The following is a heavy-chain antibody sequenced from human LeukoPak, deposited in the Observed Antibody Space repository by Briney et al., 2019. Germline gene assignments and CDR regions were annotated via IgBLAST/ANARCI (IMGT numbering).Heavy chain of an antibody. V-gene: IGHV1-18*01. CDR1: VYTFTIYG. D-gene: IGHD3-22*01. Sequence: ASVTVSCKGSVYTFTIYGSSWLRQAPGQALEWMGWISAYNGNTNYAYKLQGRVTMTKDTSTSTAYKESMSLRSDASAVYYCARVDDSSDHSYYFYYWGQGTLVTVSS. J-gene: IGHJ4*02. CDR2: ISAYNGNT. CDR3: ARVDDSSDHSYYFYY.